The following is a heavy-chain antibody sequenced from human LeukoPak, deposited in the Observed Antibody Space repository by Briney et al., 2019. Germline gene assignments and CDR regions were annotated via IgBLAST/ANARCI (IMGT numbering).Heavy chain of an antibody. Sequence: GASVKVSCKASGGTFSSYAISWVRQAPGQGLEWMGGIIPIFGTANYAQKFQGRVTITTDESTSTAYMELSSLISEDTAVYYCAREAPSDIVLIYWGQGTLVTVSS. D-gene: IGHD2-8*01. J-gene: IGHJ4*02. V-gene: IGHV1-69*05. CDR1: GGTFSSYA. CDR2: IIPIFGTA. CDR3: AREAPSDIVLIY.